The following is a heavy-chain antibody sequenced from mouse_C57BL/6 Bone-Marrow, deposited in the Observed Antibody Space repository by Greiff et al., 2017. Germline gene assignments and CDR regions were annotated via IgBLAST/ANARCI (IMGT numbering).Heavy chain of an antibody. Sequence: QVQLQQPGAELVMPGASVKLSCKASGYTFTSYWMHWVKQRPGQGLEWIGEIDPSDSYTNYNQKFKGKSTLTVDKSSSTAYMQLSSLTSEDSAVYYCARCDCDGGFYARDYWGQGTSVTVSS. CDR1: GYTFTSYW. J-gene: IGHJ4*01. D-gene: IGHD2-4*01. CDR3: ARCDCDGGFYARDY. CDR2: IDPSDSYT. V-gene: IGHV1-69*01.